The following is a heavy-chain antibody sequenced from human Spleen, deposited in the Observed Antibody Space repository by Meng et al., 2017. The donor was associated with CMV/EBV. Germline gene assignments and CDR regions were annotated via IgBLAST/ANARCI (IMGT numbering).Heavy chain of an antibody. J-gene: IGHJ4*02. D-gene: IGHD3-10*01. V-gene: IGHV4-59*01. CDR2: IYYNGNT. CDR1: GDSISSFH. Sequence: GSLRLSCTVSGDSISSFHWNWIRQPPGRGLEWIGYIYYNGNTNYNPSLKSRVTISVDTSKNHFSLKLSSVTAADTAVYYCARVTYYHGSGSYILDYWGQGTLVTVSS. CDR3: ARVTYYHGSGSYILDY.